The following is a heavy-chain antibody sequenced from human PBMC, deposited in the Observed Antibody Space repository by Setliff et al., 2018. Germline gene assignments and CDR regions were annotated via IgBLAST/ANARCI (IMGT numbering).Heavy chain of an antibody. CDR3: AREFTVDSREAGYFNY. CDR2: VYYIGTT. V-gene: IGHV4-39*02. D-gene: IGHD6-13*01. J-gene: IGHJ4*01. Sequence: SETLSLTCSASGGSISSGSHYWAWIRQPPGKRLEWIGSVYYIGTTHYNPSLKSRVTITVDPSKNQFSLKMSSVTAADTAVYYCAREFTVDSREAGYFNYWGHGTLVTVSS. CDR1: GGSISSGSHY.